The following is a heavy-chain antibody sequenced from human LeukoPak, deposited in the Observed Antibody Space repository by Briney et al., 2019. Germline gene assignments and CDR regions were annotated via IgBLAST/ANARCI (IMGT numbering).Heavy chain of an antibody. J-gene: IGHJ4*02. CDR3: ARVFDS. CDR2: VFYTGKT. Sequence: PSETLSPTCTVSGGSVSTSDYYWGWIRQSPVKGLEWIGDVFYTGKTNYNPSLRGRATISIDTSKNQFSLKLTCVTAADSAVYYCARVFDSWGQGTLVTVSS. V-gene: IGHV4-39*07. CDR1: GGSVSTSDYY.